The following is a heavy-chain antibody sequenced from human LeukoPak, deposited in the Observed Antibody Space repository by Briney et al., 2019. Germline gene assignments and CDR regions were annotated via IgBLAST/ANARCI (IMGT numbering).Heavy chain of an antibody. D-gene: IGHD6-19*01. J-gene: IGHJ3*01. Sequence: GESRQISCKGSGYTFTTYWIGWVRQMPGKGLEWMGIIYPGDSDTRYSPSFQGQVTISADKSISTAYLQWSSLKASDIAMYYCARHRTIGWLDYAFDVWGQGTMVTVSS. CDR3: ARHRTIGWLDYAFDV. V-gene: IGHV5-51*01. CDR1: GYTFTTYW. CDR2: IYPGDSDT.